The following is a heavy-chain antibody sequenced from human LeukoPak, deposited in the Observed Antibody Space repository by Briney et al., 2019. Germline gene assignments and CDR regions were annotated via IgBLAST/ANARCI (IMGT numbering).Heavy chain of an antibody. Sequence: GGSLRLSCAASGFTFSSYSMNWVRQAPGKGLEWVSSISSSSSYIYYADSVKGRFTISRDNAKNSLYLQMNSLRAEDTAVYYCARGILFSVSPRDYWGQGTLVTVSS. CDR3: ARGILFSVSPRDY. J-gene: IGHJ4*02. D-gene: IGHD1-26*01. V-gene: IGHV3-21*01. CDR2: ISSSSSYI. CDR1: GFTFSSYS.